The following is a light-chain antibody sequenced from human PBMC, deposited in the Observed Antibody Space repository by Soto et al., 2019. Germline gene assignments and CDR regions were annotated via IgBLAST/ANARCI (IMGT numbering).Light chain of an antibody. CDR3: HSYDVSLRGPA. Sequence: QSVLTQPPSLSGAPGQRVTISCTGSRSNIGAGYDVHWYQHLPGTAPKVLIFDNSNRPSGVPDRFSGSKSRTSASLAITGLQAEYEAVYYCHSYDVSLRGPAFGGGTKLTVL. J-gene: IGLJ2*01. V-gene: IGLV1-40*01. CDR2: DNS. CDR1: RSNIGAGYD.